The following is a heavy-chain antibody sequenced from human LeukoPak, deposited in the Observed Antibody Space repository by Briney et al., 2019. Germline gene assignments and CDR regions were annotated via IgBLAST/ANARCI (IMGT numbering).Heavy chain of an antibody. CDR1: DDSISSGAYS. Sequence: SETLSLTCTVSDDSISSGAYSWVWVRQPPGKGLEFIGTVYYGGKTYYNPSLKSRVTMSVDTPKKHFSLNLTSVNAADTAVYYCARLRAARYFFDYWGQGARVTVSS. CDR2: VYYGGKT. V-gene: IGHV4-39*02. D-gene: IGHD6-6*01. CDR3: ARLRAARYFFDY. J-gene: IGHJ4*02.